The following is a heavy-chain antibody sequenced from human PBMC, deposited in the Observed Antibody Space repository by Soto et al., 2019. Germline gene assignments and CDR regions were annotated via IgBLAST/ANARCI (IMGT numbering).Heavy chain of an antibody. CDR1: GGTFSSYA. V-gene: IGHV1-69*01. J-gene: IGHJ6*02. Sequence: QVQLVQSGAEVKKPGSSVKVSCKASGGTFSSYAISWVRQAPGQGLEWMGGIIPIFGTANYAQKFQGRVTITADESTSTAYMELSSLRSEDTAVYYCASNYYDSRGYFGYYYYYGMDVWGQGTTVTVSS. CDR3: ASNYYDSRGYFGYYYYYGMDV. D-gene: IGHD3-22*01. CDR2: IIPIFGTA.